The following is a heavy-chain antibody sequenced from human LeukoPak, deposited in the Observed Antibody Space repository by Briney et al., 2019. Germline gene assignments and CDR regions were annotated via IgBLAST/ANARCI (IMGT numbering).Heavy chain of an antibody. V-gene: IGHV4-30-2*01. D-gene: IGHD1-26*01. J-gene: IGHJ4*02. Sequence: SQTLSLTCTVSGGSISSGGYYWSWIRQPPGKGLEWIGYIYHSGSTYYNPSLKSRVTISVDRSKNQFSLKLSSVTAADTAVYYCARVGFHSGSSDWGQGTLVTVSS. CDR1: GGSISSGGYY. CDR2: IYHSGST. CDR3: ARVGFHSGSSD.